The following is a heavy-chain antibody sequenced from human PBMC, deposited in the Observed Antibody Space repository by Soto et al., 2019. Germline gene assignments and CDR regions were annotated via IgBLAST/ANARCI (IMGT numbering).Heavy chain of an antibody. V-gene: IGHV1-18*01. J-gene: IGHJ6*02. CDR3: ARDSPFRSAGTTSHYYYGMDV. CDR2: ISAYNGNT. D-gene: IGHD1-7*01. CDR1: GYTFTSYG. Sequence: QVQLVQSGAEVKKPGASVKVSCKASGYTFTSYGISWVRQAPGQGLEWMGWISAYNGNTNYAQKLQGRVTMTTDTSTSTAYMELRSLRSDDTAVYYCARDSPFRSAGTTSHYYYGMDVWGQGTKVTASS.